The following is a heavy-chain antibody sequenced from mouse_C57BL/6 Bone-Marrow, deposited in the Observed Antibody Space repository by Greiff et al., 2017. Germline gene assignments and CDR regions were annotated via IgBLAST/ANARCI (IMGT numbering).Heavy chain of an antibody. V-gene: IGHV1-69*01. CDR1: GYTFTSYW. CDR2: IDPSDSYT. D-gene: IGHD1-1*02. J-gene: IGHJ4*01. CDR3: AREGLFLGYARDY. Sequence: QVQLQQPGAELVMPGASVKLSCKASGYTFTSYWMHWVKQRPGQGLEWIGEIDPSDSYTNYNQKFKGKSTLTVDKSSSTAYMQLSSLTSEDSAVYYGAREGLFLGYARDYGGQGTSVTVSS.